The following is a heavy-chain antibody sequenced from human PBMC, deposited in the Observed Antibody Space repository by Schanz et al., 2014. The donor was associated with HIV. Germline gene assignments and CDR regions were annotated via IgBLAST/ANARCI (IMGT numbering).Heavy chain of an antibody. CDR2: ISAYNGNT. D-gene: IGHD3-22*01. CDR3: ARAYDRSGYYYGY. V-gene: IGHV1-18*01. J-gene: IGHJ4*02. Sequence: QVQLVQAGAEGKKPGSSVKVSCKASGGSFSSHAFSWVRQAPGQGLEGMGGISAYNGNTNSAPKFQGRVTMTTDTSTSTAYMELRSLRSDDTAVYYCARAYDRSGYYYGYWGQGTLVTVSS. CDR1: GGSFSSHA.